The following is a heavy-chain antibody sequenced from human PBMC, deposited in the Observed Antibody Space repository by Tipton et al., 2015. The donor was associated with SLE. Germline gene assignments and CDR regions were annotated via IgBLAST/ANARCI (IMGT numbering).Heavy chain of an antibody. J-gene: IGHJ3*02. CDR3: ARELDTFDI. V-gene: IGHV4-4*08. Sequence: TLSLTCSVSGDAISSNYWSWFRQPPGKGLEWIGHFFNGGRSSSSPSLRSRLTISADTSKNQFSLKLSSVTAADTAVYYCARELDTFDIWGQGTMVTVSS. CDR2: FFNGGRS. CDR1: GDAISSNY.